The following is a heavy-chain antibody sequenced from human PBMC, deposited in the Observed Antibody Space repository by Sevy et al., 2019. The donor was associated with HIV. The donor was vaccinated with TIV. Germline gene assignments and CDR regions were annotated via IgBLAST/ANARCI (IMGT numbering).Heavy chain of an antibody. CDR2: IDPHAAET. J-gene: IGHJ4*02. Sequence: ASVKVSCKIFGDTLIELSMHWVRQTPGNGLEWMGGIDPHAAETIYARKFQGRVIMTADTSTDTAYMNLRSLISEDAAVKYCATSRYYDGHANFDFWGQGTLVTVSS. CDR3: ATSRYYDGHANFDF. CDR1: GDTLIELS. V-gene: IGHV1-24*01. D-gene: IGHD3-10*01.